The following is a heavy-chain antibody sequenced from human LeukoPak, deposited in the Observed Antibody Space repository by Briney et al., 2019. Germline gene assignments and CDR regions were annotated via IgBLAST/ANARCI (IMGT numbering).Heavy chain of an antibody. CDR2: IKQDVSEI. D-gene: IGHD1-26*01. J-gene: IGHJ4*02. CDR3: AKDSGTCAFDY. CDR1: GFTFINYW. Sequence: GGSLRLSCAASGFTFINYWMTWVRQAPGKGLAWAAKIKQDVSEIYYVDSVTGRFTISRDNAKNSLFLQMNSLRAEDTAVYYCAKDSGTCAFDYWGQGTLVTVSS. V-gene: IGHV3-7*04.